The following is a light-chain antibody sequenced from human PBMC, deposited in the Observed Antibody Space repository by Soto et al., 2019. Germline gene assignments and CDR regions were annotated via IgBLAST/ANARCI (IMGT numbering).Light chain of an antibody. CDR3: QEYGRLPLT. J-gene: IGKJ4*01. V-gene: IGKV1-9*01. CDR1: QGISNY. CDR2: DAS. Sequence: DIQLTQSPSFLSASIGDRVTITCRASQGISNYLAWYQQKPGKAPRLLIYDASTLQSGVPSRFSGSRSGTEFTLTINRLEPEDFAVYYCQEYGRLPLTFGGGTKVEIK.